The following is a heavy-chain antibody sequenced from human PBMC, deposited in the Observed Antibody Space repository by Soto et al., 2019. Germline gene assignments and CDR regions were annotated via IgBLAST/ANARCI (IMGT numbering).Heavy chain of an antibody. J-gene: IGHJ4*02. CDR2: ISGSGGST. CDR3: AKEVPYDYVWGSYQLPDY. Sequence: GSLRLSCAASGFTFSSYAMSWVRQAPGKGLEWVSAISGSGGSTYYADPVKGRFTISRDNSKNTLYLQMSSLRAEDTAVYYCAKEVPYDYVWGSYQLPDYWCQETLVTVFS. V-gene: IGHV3-23*01. D-gene: IGHD3-16*02. CDR1: GFTFSSYA.